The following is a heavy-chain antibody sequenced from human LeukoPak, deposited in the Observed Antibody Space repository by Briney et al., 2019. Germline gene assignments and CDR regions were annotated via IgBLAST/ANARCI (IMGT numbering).Heavy chain of an antibody. V-gene: IGHV3-48*02. J-gene: IGHJ6*02. CDR1: GFTFSSYS. Sequence: GGSLRLSCAASGFTFSSYSMTWVRQAPGKGLEWVSYISSSSSTIYYADSVKGRFTISRDNAKNSLYLQMNSLRDEDTAVYYCARDPIGYCSGGSCYSYYGMDVWGQGTTVTVSS. CDR2: ISSSSSTI. D-gene: IGHD2-15*01. CDR3: ARDPIGYCSGGSCYSYYGMDV.